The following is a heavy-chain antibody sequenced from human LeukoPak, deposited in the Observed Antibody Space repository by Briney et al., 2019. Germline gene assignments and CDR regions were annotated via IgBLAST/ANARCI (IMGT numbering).Heavy chain of an antibody. Sequence: PSETLSLTCTVSGGSISSYYWSWIRQPPGKGLEWIGYIYYSGSTNYNPSLKSRVTISVDTSKNQFSLKLSSVTAADTAVYYCARERSYDSSGYYYGGFDYWGQGTLVTVSS. J-gene: IGHJ4*02. D-gene: IGHD3-22*01. V-gene: IGHV4-59*01. CDR1: GGSISSYY. CDR3: ARERSYDSSGYYYGGFDY. CDR2: IYYSGST.